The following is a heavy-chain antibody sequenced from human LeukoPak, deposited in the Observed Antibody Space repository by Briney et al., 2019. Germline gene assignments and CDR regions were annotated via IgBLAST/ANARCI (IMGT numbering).Heavy chain of an antibody. J-gene: IGHJ4*02. CDR2: INPNSGGT. V-gene: IGHV1-2*02. D-gene: IGHD3-10*01. Sequence: ASVKVSCKTFGDTFSGYHMHWVRQAPGQGLEWMGWINPNSGGTNYAQNFQGRLTMTRGTSINTADMELSRLTSDDTAIYYCAGLYGSGSFDYWGQGTLVTVSS. CDR3: AGLYGSGSFDY. CDR1: GDTFSGYH.